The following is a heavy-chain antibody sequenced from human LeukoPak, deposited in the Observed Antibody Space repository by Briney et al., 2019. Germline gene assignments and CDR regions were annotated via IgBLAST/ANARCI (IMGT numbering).Heavy chain of an antibody. Sequence: GGSLRLSCTASGFTFGDYAMSWVRQAPGKGLEWVGFVRSKAFGGTTEYAASVKGRFTISRDDSKSIAYLQMNSLKPEDTAVYYCTRESMITFGGVIVLYYFDYWGQGTLVTVSS. CDR2: VRSKAFGGTT. CDR1: GFTFGDYA. CDR3: TRESMITFGGVIVLYYFDY. J-gene: IGHJ4*02. V-gene: IGHV3-49*04. D-gene: IGHD3-16*02.